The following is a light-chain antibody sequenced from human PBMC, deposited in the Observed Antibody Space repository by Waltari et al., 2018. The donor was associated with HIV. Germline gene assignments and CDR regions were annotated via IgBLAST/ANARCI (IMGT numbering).Light chain of an antibody. Sequence: IVLTQSPGTLSLSPGERATLSCRATQSVTSHLAWYQQKPGQAPRLRIYDASSRATGIPDRFSGSGSGTDFTLTISRLGPEDFAVYYCQQDGNSPRTFGQGTKVEIK. V-gene: IGKV3-20*01. CDR1: QSVTSH. CDR2: DAS. J-gene: IGKJ1*01. CDR3: QQDGNSPRT.